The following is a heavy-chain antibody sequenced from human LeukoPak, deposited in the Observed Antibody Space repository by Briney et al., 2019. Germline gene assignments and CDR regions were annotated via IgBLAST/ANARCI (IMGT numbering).Heavy chain of an antibody. CDR3: ARRDIFVDTAMVPVDY. Sequence: SETLSLTCTVSGGSISSSSYYWGWIRQPPGKGLEWIGSIYYSGSTYYNPSLKSRVTISVDTSKTQFSLKLSSVTAADTAVYYCARRDIFVDTAMVPVDYWGQGTLVTVSS. D-gene: IGHD5-18*01. J-gene: IGHJ4*02. V-gene: IGHV4-39*01. CDR1: GGSISSSSYY. CDR2: IYYSGST.